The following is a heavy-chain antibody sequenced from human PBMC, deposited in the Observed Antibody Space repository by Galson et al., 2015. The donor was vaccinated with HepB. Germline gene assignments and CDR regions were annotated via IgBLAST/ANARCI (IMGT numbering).Heavy chain of an antibody. V-gene: IGHV1-18*01. Sequence: SVKVSCKASGYSFTRYGINWVRQAPGQGLEWMGWISGDNGNAKSAQKFQGRVTMTTDTSTTTAYMELRSLRSDDTAVYYCATGQRYSSNWGQGTLVTVSS. J-gene: IGHJ1*01. CDR1: GYSFTRYG. CDR3: ATGQRYSSN. D-gene: IGHD6-13*01. CDR2: ISGDNGNA.